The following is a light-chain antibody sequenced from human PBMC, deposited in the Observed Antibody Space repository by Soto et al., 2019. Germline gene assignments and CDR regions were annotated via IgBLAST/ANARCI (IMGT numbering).Light chain of an antibody. CDR3: QSYDSSLSGPV. Sequence: QSVLTQPPSVSGAPGQRVTISCTGSSSNIGAGYDVHWYQQLPGTAPKLLMYANRNRPSGVPDRFSDSKSGTSASLASTGRQAEDEADYYCQSYDSSLSGPVFGGGTKLTVL. J-gene: IGLJ2*01. V-gene: IGLV1-40*01. CDR1: SSNIGAGYD. CDR2: ANR.